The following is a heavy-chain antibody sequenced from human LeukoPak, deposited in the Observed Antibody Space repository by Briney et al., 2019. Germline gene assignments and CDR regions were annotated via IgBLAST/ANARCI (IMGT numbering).Heavy chain of an antibody. J-gene: IGHJ4*02. CDR1: GGSFSGYY. CDR2: INHSGST. V-gene: IGHV4-34*01. Sequence: SETLSLTCAVYGGSFSGYYWSWIRQPPGKGLEWIGEINHSGSTNYNPSLKSRVTISVDTSKNQFSLKLSPVTAADTAVYYCAREDYGDEGYRYWGQGTLVTVSS. D-gene: IGHD4-17*01. CDR3: AREDYGDEGYRY.